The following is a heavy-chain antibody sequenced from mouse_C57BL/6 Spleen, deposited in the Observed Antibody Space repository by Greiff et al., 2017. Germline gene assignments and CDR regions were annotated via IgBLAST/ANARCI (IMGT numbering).Heavy chain of an antibody. CDR1: GYTFTSYW. J-gene: IGHJ2*01. V-gene: IGHV1-69*01. CDR2: IDPSDSYT. Sequence: QVQLQQSGAELVMPGASVKLSCKASGYTFTSYWMHWVKQRPGQGLEWIGEIDPSDSYTNYNQKFKGKSTLTVDKSSSTAYMQLSSLTSEDSAVYYCARTYSNYTYYFDYWGQGTTLTVSS. CDR3: ARTYSNYTYYFDY. D-gene: IGHD2-5*01.